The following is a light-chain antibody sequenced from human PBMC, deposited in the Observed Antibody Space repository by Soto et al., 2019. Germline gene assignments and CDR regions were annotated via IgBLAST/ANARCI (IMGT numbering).Light chain of an antibody. CDR1: SSDVGGYNY. CDR2: DVS. Sequence: QSALTQPRSVSGSPGQSVTISCTGTSSDVGGYNYVSWYQQHPGKAPKLMIYDVSERPSGVPDRFSGSKSGNTASLTISGLQAEDEADYYCASYAGTKLFVFGSGTKLTVL. CDR3: ASYAGTKLFV. J-gene: IGLJ1*01. V-gene: IGLV2-11*01.